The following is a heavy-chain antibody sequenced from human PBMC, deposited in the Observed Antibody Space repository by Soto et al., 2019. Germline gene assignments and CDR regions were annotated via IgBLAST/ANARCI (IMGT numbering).Heavy chain of an antibody. Sequence: PGVSLRLSCLTSRFTVGDYAMSWFRQTPGKGLEWVGFVRTYAYGETTEYAASVKGRFTVGRDNSRSTAYLHMSSLKTEDTGVYFCSRDCPCGLGHCTNGACFPNDFWGQGPRVNDCS. D-gene: IGHD2-8*01. CDR3: SRDCPCGLGHCTNGACFPNDF. J-gene: IGHJ4*02. V-gene: IGHV3-49*03. CDR1: RFTVGDYA. CDR2: VRTYAYGETT.